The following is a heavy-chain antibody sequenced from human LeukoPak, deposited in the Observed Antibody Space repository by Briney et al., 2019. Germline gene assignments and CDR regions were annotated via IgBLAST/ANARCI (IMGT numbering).Heavy chain of an antibody. CDR1: GFAFEDYG. CDR2: VNWNGGST. Sequence: GGSLRLSCAASGFAFEDYGMNWVRQAPGKGLEWVSGVNWNGGSTGFADSVKGRFTISRDNAKNSLYLQMNSLRAEDTALYYCAGGYSGYDFGYYFDFWGQGTLVTVSS. CDR3: AGGYSGYDFGYYFDF. V-gene: IGHV3-20*04. D-gene: IGHD5-12*01. J-gene: IGHJ4*02.